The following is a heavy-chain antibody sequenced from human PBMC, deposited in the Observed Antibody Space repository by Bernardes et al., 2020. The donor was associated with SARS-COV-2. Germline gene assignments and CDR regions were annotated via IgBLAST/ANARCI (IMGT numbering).Heavy chain of an antibody. CDR3: ARKYGNIVNGFDI. CDR2: INSNSGST. V-gene: IGHV1-2*02. Sequence: ASVKVSCEASGYTFIDHSIHWVRQAPGQGLEWMGWINSNSGSTNYAQKFQGRVIMTRDTSITTAYMELSRLRSDDTAVYYCARKYGNIVNGFDIGGQATVFTVS. J-gene: IGHJ3*02. D-gene: IGHD3-10*01. CDR1: GYTFIDHS.